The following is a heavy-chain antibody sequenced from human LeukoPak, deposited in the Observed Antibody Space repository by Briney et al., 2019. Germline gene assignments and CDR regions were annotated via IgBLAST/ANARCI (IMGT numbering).Heavy chain of an antibody. V-gene: IGHV3-23*01. Sequence: PGGSLRLSCAASGFTFSSSAMSWVRQAPGKGLEWVSNISGSGSGGSTYYADSVKGRFTISRDNSKNTLYLQMNSLRVEDTAVYHCVREREGAQPPLLRQYYYMDVWGKGTTVTVSS. CDR3: VREREGAQPPLLRQYYYMDV. CDR2: ISGSGSGGST. J-gene: IGHJ6*03. CDR1: GFTFSSSA. D-gene: IGHD1-26*01.